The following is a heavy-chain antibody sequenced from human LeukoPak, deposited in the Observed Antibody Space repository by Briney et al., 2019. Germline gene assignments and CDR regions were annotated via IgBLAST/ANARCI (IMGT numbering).Heavy chain of an antibody. D-gene: IGHD3-3*01. Sequence: SETLSLTCTVSGGSISSYYWSWIRQPPGKGLEWIGYLYYSGSTNYNPSLKSRVTISVDTSKNQFSLKVSSVTAADTAVYYCARDQKGGRQLYDWGQGTLVAVSS. CDR2: LYYSGST. J-gene: IGHJ4*02. V-gene: IGHV4-59*12. CDR1: GGSISSYY. CDR3: ARDQKGGRQLYD.